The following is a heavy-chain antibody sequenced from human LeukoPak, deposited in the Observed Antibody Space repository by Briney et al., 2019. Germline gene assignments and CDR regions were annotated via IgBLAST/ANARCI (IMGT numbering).Heavy chain of an antibody. CDR3: TRDSSYGGYSTAFDY. CDR1: GFIFSNYA. D-gene: IGHD4-17*01. J-gene: IGHJ4*02. CDR2: SGSTT. V-gene: IGHV3-23*01. Sequence: PGGSLRLSCAASGFIFSNYAMTWVRQAPGKGLEWVSSSGSTTDYSDSVKGRFTISRDNSKNTLYLQMSSLRADDTAVYYCTRDSSYGGYSTAFDYWGQGALVTVSS.